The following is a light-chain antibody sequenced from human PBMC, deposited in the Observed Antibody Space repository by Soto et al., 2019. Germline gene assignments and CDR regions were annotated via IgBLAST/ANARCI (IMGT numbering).Light chain of an antibody. V-gene: IGLV2-14*01. CDR1: SSDVGGYNY. CDR2: DVS. Sequence: QSALTQPASVSGSPGQSITISCTGTSSDVGGYNYVSWYQQHPGKAPKLMVYDVSNRPSGVSNRFSGSKSGNTASLTISGLQNEDEADYYCSSYRSTSNLGYVFGSGTKLTVL. CDR3: SSYRSTSNLGYV. J-gene: IGLJ1*01.